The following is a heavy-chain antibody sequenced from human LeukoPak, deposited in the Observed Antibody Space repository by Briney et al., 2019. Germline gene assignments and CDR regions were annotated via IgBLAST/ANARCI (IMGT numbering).Heavy chain of an antibody. D-gene: IGHD3-9*01. CDR1: GGSISSYN. CDR3: ASWNYDILTGYFDY. V-gene: IGHV4-59*08. Sequence: SETLSLTCTVSGGSISSYNWSWIRQPPGKGLEWIGYIYYSGSTNYNPSLKSRVTISVDTSKNQFSLKPSSVTAADTAVYYCASWNYDILTGYFDYWGQGTLVTVSS. CDR2: IYYSGST. J-gene: IGHJ4*02.